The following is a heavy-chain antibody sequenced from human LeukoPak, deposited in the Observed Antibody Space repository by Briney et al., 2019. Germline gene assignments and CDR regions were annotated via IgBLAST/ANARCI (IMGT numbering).Heavy chain of an antibody. Sequence: PGGSLRLSCAASGFTFDDYARQWVRQAPGKGLEWVSGIVWNSGSIDYADSVKGRFTISRDNAKNSLYLQMNSLRAEDTAFYYCAKDVGYSSTFTFEYWGQGTLVTVSS. CDR3: AKDVGYSSTFTFEY. CDR1: GFTFDDYA. CDR2: IVWNSGSI. J-gene: IGHJ4*02. D-gene: IGHD6-13*01. V-gene: IGHV3-9*01.